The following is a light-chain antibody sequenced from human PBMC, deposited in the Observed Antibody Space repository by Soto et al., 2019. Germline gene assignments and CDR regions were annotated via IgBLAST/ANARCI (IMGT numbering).Light chain of an antibody. CDR2: DVS. V-gene: IGLV2-14*03. J-gene: IGLJ1*01. Sequence: QSALTQPASVSGSPGQSITISCTGTSSDVGGYNYVSWYQHHPGKAPKLLIYDVSNRPSGVSNRFSGSKSDNTASLTISGLQPEDEADYYCISYTTSNTRQIVFGTGTKVTVL. CDR1: SSDVGGYNY. CDR3: ISYTTSNTRQIV.